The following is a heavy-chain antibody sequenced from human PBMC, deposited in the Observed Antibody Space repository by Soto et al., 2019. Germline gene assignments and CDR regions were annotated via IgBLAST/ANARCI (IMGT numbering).Heavy chain of an antibody. J-gene: IGHJ4*02. CDR3: AKDNGGNSGGYFDY. CDR1: GFTFSSYA. V-gene: IGHV3-23*01. Sequence: GGSLRLSCAASGFTFSSYAMSWVRQAPGKGLEWVSAISGSGGSTYYADSVKGRFTISRDNSKNMLYLQMNSLRAEDTAVYYCAKDNGGNSGGYFDYWGQGTLVTVSS. D-gene: IGHD2-21*02. CDR2: ISGSGGST.